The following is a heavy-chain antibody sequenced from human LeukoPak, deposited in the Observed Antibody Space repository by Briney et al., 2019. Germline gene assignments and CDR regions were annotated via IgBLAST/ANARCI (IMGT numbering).Heavy chain of an antibody. CDR2: ISAYNGNT. CDR1: GYTFSSYG. Sequence: ASVKVSCKASGYTFSSYGISWVRQAPGQGLEWMGWISAYNGNTNYAQKFQGRVTMTRNTSISTAYMELSSLRSEDTAVYYCAIRRRYSGSFWPLVYWGQGTLVTVSS. J-gene: IGHJ4*02. D-gene: IGHD1-26*01. V-gene: IGHV1-18*01. CDR3: AIRRRYSGSFWPLVY.